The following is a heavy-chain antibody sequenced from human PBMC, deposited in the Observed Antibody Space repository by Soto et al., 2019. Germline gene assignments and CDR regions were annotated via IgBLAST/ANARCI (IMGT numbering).Heavy chain of an antibody. Sequence: QITLKESGPTLVKPTQTLTLTCTFSGFSLSTSGVGEAWIRQPPGKALEWLALIYWEDDKRYRPSLETRLTLTKDTSKNQVVLTMTSMDSVDTATYYCAYLPCSGGSCYWFSYSGMDVWGQGTTVTVSS. CDR2: IYWEDDK. CDR3: AYLPCSGGSCYWFSYSGMDV. CDR1: GFSLSTSGVG. J-gene: IGHJ6*02. V-gene: IGHV2-5*02. D-gene: IGHD2-15*01.